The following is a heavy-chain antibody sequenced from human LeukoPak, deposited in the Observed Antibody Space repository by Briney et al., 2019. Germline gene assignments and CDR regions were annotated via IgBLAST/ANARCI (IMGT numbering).Heavy chain of an antibody. CDR2: INPNSGGT. V-gene: IGHV1-2*06. J-gene: IGHJ3*02. Sequence: ASVTVSCKASGYTFTGYYIHWVRPAPGQGLAWMGRINPNSGGTNYAQKFQGRVTMTRDTCISTAYMELSRLRSDDTAVYYCARADSAGTPAFDIWGQGTMVTVSS. D-gene: IGHD6-19*01. CDR1: GYTFTGYY. CDR3: ARADSAGTPAFDI.